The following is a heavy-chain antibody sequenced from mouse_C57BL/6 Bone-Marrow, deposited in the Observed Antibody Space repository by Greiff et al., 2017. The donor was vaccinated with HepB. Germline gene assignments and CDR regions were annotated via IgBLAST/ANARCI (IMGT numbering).Heavy chain of an antibody. CDR3: ARRVGRNWYFDV. Sequence: QVQLKESGAELVRPGPSVKMSCKASGYTFTNYWIGWAKQRPGHGLEWIGDIYPGGGYTNYNEKFKGKATLTADKSSSTAYMQFSSLTSEDSAIYYCARRVGRNWYFDVWGTGTTVTVSS. D-gene: IGHD4-1*01. CDR2: IYPGGGYT. CDR1: GYTFTNYW. J-gene: IGHJ1*03. V-gene: IGHV1-63*01.